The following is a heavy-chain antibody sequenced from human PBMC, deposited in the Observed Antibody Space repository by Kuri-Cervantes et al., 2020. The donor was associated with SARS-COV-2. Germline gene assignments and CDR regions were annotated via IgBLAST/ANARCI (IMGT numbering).Heavy chain of an antibody. V-gene: IGHV4-38-2*01. CDR2: IYHSGST. CDR3: ANTAIAGLDY. Sequence: SQTLSLTCGVSGGSLTNYYWTWIRQPPGKGLEWIGSIYHSGSTYYNPSLKSRVTISVDTSKNQFSLKLSSVTAADTAVYYCANTAIAGLDYWGQGTLVTVSS. J-gene: IGHJ4*02. CDR1: GGSLTNYY. D-gene: IGHD5-18*01.